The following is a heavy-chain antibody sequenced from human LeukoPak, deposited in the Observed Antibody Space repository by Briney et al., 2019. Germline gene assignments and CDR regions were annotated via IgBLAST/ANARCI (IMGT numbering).Heavy chain of an antibody. J-gene: IGHJ4*02. CDR2: ISYDGRNK. Sequence: GGSLRLSCAASGFTFTSYGMHWVRQAPGKGLEWVAVISYDGRNKYYADSAKGRFTISRDNSKNTLYLQMNSLRADDTAVYYCARADYDVLTGYIDRYYFDYWGQGTLVTVSS. CDR1: GFTFTSYG. D-gene: IGHD3-9*01. V-gene: IGHV3-30*03. CDR3: ARADYDVLTGYIDRYYFDY.